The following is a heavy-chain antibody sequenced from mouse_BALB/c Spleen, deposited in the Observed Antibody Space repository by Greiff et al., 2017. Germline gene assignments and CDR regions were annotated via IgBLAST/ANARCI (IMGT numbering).Heavy chain of an antibody. CDR1: GYSITSDYA. D-gene: IGHD2-2*01. Sequence: VQLKQSGPGLVKPSQSLSLTCTVTGYSITSDYAWNWIRQFPGNKLEWMGYISYSGSTSYNPSLKSRISITRDTSKNQFFLQLNSVTTEDTATYYCARTGGYDVNFDYWGQGTTLTVSS. CDR2: ISYSGST. CDR3: ARTGGYDVNFDY. V-gene: IGHV3-2*02. J-gene: IGHJ2*01.